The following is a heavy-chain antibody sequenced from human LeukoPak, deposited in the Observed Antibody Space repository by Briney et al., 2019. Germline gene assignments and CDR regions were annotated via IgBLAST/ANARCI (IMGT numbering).Heavy chain of an antibody. V-gene: IGHV3-7*01. CDR3: ARAFLRPSSWYAGGALDY. Sequence: PGGSLRLSCAGSGFTFRSYWMHWVRQAPGKGLEWVANIKQDGSEKYYVDSVKGRFTISRDNSKNTLYLQMNSLRAEDTAVYYCARAFLRPSSWYAGGALDYWGQGTLVTVSS. D-gene: IGHD6-13*01. CDR1: GFTFRSYW. J-gene: IGHJ4*02. CDR2: IKQDGSEK.